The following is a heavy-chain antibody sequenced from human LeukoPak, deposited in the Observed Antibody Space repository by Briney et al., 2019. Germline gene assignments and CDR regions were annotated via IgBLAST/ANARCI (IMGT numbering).Heavy chain of an antibody. V-gene: IGHV3-53*04. CDR3: ARAWDSSGWYYFDY. D-gene: IGHD6-19*01. Sequence: GGSLRLSCAASGFTFSSYAMSWVRQAPGKGLEWVSVIYSGGSTYYADSVKGRFTISRHNSKNTLYLQMNSLRAEDTAVYYCARAWDSSGWYYFDYWGQGTLVTVSS. CDR2: IYSGGST. CDR1: GFTFSSYA. J-gene: IGHJ4*02.